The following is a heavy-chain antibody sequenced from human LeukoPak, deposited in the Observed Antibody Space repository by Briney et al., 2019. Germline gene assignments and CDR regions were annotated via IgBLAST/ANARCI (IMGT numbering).Heavy chain of an antibody. CDR2: IYYSGST. Sequence: ASQTLSLTCTVSGGSISSGGYYWSWIRQHPGKGLEWIGYIYYSGSTYYNPSLKSRVTISVDTSKNQFSLKLSSVTAADTAVYYCARGASGNYHYFDYWGQGTLVTVSS. CDR1: GGSISSGGYY. V-gene: IGHV4-31*03. D-gene: IGHD1-26*01. J-gene: IGHJ4*02. CDR3: ARGASGNYHYFDY.